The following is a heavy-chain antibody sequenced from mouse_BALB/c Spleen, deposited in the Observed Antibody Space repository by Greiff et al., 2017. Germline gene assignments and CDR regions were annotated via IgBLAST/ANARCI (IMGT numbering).Heavy chain of an antibody. CDR1: GFSLSTSGMG. Sequence: QVTLKVSGPGILQPSQTLSLTCSFSGFSLSTSGMGVSWIRQPSGKGLEWLAHIYWDDDKRYNPSLKSRLTISKDTSRNQVFLKITSVDTADTATYYCARREAPGAMDYWGQGTSVTVSS. CDR2: IYWDDDK. CDR3: ARREAPGAMDY. J-gene: IGHJ4*01. V-gene: IGHV8-12*01.